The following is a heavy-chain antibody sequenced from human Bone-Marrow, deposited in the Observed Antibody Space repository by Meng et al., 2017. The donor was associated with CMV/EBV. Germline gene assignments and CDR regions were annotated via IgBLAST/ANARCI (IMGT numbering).Heavy chain of an antibody. V-gene: IGHV4-34*01. D-gene: IGHD1-26*01. CDR2: INHSGST. CDR3: ARGRGGSYYYYYGMDV. J-gene: IGHJ6*02. CDR1: GGSFSGYY. Sequence: SETPSRSRAVHGGSFSGYYWSWIRQPPGKGLEWIGEINHSGSTNYNPSLKSRVTISVDTSKNQFSLKLSSVTAADTAVYYCARGRGGSYYYYYGMDVWGQGTTVTVSS.